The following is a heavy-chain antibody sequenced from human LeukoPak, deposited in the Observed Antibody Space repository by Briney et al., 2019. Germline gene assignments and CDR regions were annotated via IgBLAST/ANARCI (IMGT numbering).Heavy chain of an antibody. J-gene: IGHJ3*02. Sequence: GGSLRLSCAASGFTFSSYWMSWVRQAPGKGLEWVANIKQDGSGKYYVDSVKGRFTISRDNAKNSLYLQMNSLRAEDTAVYYCARDIYDILTGDAFDIWGQGTMVTVSS. CDR3: ARDIYDILTGDAFDI. CDR2: IKQDGSGK. V-gene: IGHV3-7*01. D-gene: IGHD3-9*01. CDR1: GFTFSSYW.